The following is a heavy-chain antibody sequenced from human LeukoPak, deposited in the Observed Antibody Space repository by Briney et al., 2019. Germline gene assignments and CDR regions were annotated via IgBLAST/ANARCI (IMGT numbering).Heavy chain of an antibody. CDR1: GYTFTSYD. J-gene: IGHJ5*02. CDR3: ARGGAAAGRRWFDP. CDR2: INPSGGST. Sequence: ASVKVSCKASGYTFTSYDLHWVRQAPGQGLEWMGLINPSGGSTSYTQKLQGRVTMTRDTSTNTVYMELSSLRSEDTAVYYCARGGAAAGRRWFDPWGQGTLVTVSS. V-gene: IGHV1-46*04. D-gene: IGHD6-13*01.